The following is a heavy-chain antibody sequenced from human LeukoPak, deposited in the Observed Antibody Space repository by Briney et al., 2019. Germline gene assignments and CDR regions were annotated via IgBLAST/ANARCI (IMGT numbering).Heavy chain of an antibody. V-gene: IGHV4-39*01. CDR2: IYYSGST. CDR3: ARAVGGYCSSTSCYIINWFDP. J-gene: IGHJ5*02. CDR1: GGSISSSSYY. Sequence: SETLSLTCTVSGGSISSSSYYWGWIRQPPGKGLEWIGSIYYSGSTYYNPSLKSRVTISVDTSKNQFSLKLSSVTAADTAVYYCARAVGGYCSSTSCYIINWFDPWGQGTLVTVSS. D-gene: IGHD2-2*02.